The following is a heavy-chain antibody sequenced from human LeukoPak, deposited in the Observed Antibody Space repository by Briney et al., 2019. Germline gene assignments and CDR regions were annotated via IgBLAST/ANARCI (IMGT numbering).Heavy chain of an antibody. CDR3: AYRNNFEY. D-gene: IGHD1-26*01. J-gene: IGHJ4*02. V-gene: IGHV3-7*05. Sequence: GGSLRLSCAASGFSLSGHRMNWVRQPPGKGLEWVANIKAEGSEKYYVDSVKGRFTISRDDAKRTVDLQMDKLRAEHTAIFYCAYRNNFEYWGQGALVTVSS. CDR2: IKAEGSEK. CDR1: GFSLSGHR.